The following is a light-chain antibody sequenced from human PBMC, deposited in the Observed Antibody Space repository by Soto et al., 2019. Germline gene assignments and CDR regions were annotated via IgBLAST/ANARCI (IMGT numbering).Light chain of an antibody. J-gene: IGKJ1*01. CDR3: QHMAT. V-gene: IGKV1-5*03. CDR2: KAS. Sequence: DIQMTQSPSTLSASVGDRVTITCRASQSISASLAWYQQKPGKAPKPLIYKASSLETGVPSRFSGSGSGTEFTLTISSLQPDDFETYFCQHMATFGQGTKVKIK. CDR1: QSISAS.